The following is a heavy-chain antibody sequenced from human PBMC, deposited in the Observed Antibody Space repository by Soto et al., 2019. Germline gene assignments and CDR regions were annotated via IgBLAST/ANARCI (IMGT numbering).Heavy chain of an antibody. CDR2: IHQNGTER. Sequence: EVQLVESGGGLVHPGGSLRLSCVVSGFTFSGYWMHWVRQAPGKGLECVANIHQNGTERYYVDSVKGRFTISRDNAKNSLYLRMNSLRAEDTAVYYCLGSGSFSLWGQGTLVTVSS. CDR1: GFTFSGYW. D-gene: IGHD3-10*01. CDR3: LGSGSFSL. J-gene: IGHJ4*02. V-gene: IGHV3-7*01.